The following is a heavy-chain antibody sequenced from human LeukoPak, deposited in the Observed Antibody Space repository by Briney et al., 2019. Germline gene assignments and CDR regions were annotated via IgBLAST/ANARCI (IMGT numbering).Heavy chain of an antibody. CDR2: ISGSSGST. Sequence: PGGSLRLSCGASGFTFSSYAMSWVRQAPGKGLEWVSAISGSSGSTYYADSVKGRFTISRDNSKNTLYLQMNSLRAEDTAVYYCATHGYDSSFLDYWGQGTLVTVSS. J-gene: IGHJ4*02. V-gene: IGHV3-23*01. CDR3: ATHGYDSSFLDY. D-gene: IGHD3-22*01. CDR1: GFTFSSYA.